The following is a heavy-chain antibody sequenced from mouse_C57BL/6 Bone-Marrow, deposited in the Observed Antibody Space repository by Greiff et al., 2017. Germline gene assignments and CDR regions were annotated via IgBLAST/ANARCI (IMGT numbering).Heavy chain of an antibody. D-gene: IGHD2-1*01. J-gene: IGHJ3*01. Sequence: VQLQQSGAELVRPGSSVKLSCKASGYTFTSYWMHWVKQRPIQGLEWIGNIDPSDSETHYNQKFKDKATLTVDKSSSTAYMQLSSLTSEDSAVYYCARDYGNYPLAYWGQGTLVTVSA. CDR2: IDPSDSET. CDR1: GYTFTSYW. V-gene: IGHV1-52*01. CDR3: ARDYGNYPLAY.